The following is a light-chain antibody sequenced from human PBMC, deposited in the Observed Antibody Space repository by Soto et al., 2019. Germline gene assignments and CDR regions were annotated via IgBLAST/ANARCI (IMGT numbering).Light chain of an antibody. CDR1: SSDVGRYNY. V-gene: IGLV2-14*03. Sequence: SVLTQPASVSGSPGQSITISCTGTSSDVGRYNYVSWYQHHPGKAPKVMISDVSNRPSGVSNRFSGSKSGNTASLTISGLQAEDEADYYCSSYTSSSTVVVFGGGTKLTVL. CDR3: SSYTSSSTVVV. CDR2: DVS. J-gene: IGLJ2*01.